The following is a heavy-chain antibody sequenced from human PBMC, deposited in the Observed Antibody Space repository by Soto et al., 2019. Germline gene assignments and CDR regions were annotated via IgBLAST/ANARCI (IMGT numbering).Heavy chain of an antibody. CDR3: AKDPTHVVVPAAIDYFDY. CDR2: ISYDGSNK. CDR1: GFTFSSYG. J-gene: IGHJ4*02. V-gene: IGHV3-30*18. Sequence: GGSLRLSCAASGFTFSSYGMHWVRQAPGKGLEWVAVISYDGSNKYYADSVKGRFTISRDNSKNTLYLRMNSLRAEDTAVYYCAKDPTHVVVPAAIDYFDYWGQGTLVTVSS. D-gene: IGHD2-2*01.